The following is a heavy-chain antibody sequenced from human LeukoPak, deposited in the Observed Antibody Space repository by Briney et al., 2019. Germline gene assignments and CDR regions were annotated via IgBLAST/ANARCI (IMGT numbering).Heavy chain of an antibody. Sequence: ASVRVSCKASGYTFTSYGISWVRQAPGQGLEWMGWISACNGNTNYAQKLQGRVTMTTDTSTSTAYMELRSLRSDDTAVYYCAREGAIVATAQNDYWGQGTLVTVSS. D-gene: IGHD5-12*01. CDR3: AREGAIVATAQNDY. J-gene: IGHJ4*02. V-gene: IGHV1-18*01. CDR1: GYTFTSYG. CDR2: ISACNGNT.